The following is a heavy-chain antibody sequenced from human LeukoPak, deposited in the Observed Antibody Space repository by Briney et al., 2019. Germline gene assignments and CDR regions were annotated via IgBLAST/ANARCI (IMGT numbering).Heavy chain of an antibody. Sequence: SETRSLTCTVSGGSISSYYWSWIRQPPGKGLEWIGYIYYSGSTNYNPSLKSRVTISVDTSKNKFSLKLSSVTAADTAVYYCAREPGGYDSYFDYWGQGTLVTVSS. CDR3: AREPGGYDSYFDY. CDR1: GGSISSYY. V-gene: IGHV4-59*01. J-gene: IGHJ4*02. CDR2: IYYSGST. D-gene: IGHD5-12*01.